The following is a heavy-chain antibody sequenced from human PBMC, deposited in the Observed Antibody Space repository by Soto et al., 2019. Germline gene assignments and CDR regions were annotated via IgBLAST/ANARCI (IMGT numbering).Heavy chain of an antibody. CDR2: INPNSGGT. Sequence: ASVKVSCKASGYTFTGYYMHWVRQAPGQGLEWMGWINPNSGGTNYAQKFQGRVTMTRDTSISTAYMELSRLRSDDTAVYYCARGPDTAMDYYYYGMDVWGQGTTVTVSS. J-gene: IGHJ6*02. D-gene: IGHD5-18*01. CDR3: ARGPDTAMDYYYYGMDV. CDR1: GYTFTGYY. V-gene: IGHV1-2*02.